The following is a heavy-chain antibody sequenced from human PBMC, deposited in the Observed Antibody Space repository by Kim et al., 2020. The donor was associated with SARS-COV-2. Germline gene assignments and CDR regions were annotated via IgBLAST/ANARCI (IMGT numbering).Heavy chain of an antibody. CDR2: ISYDGSNK. Sequence: GGSLRLSCAASGFTFSSYAMHWVRQAPGKGLEWVAVISYDGSNKYYADSVKGGFTISRDNSKNTLYLQMNSLRAEDTAVYYCARWGYSSSWNYYYYYGMDVWGQGTTVTVSS. V-gene: IGHV3-30*04. D-gene: IGHD6-13*01. CDR1: GFTFSSYA. J-gene: IGHJ6*02. CDR3: ARWGYSSSWNYYYYYGMDV.